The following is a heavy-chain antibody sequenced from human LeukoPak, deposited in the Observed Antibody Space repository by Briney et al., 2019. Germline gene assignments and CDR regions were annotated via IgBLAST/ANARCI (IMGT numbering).Heavy chain of an antibody. D-gene: IGHD6-19*01. J-gene: IGHJ4*02. Sequence: PGGSLRLSCAATGLSVSSSFMSWVRQAPGEGLEWVSVIYGGGSTYYADSVKGRFTISRDTPKNTLYLQINSLRVEDTAVYYCASWPVGWYGEDSWGQGTLVTVSS. V-gene: IGHV3-53*01. CDR2: IYGGGST. CDR3: ASWPVGWYGEDS. CDR1: GLSVSSSF.